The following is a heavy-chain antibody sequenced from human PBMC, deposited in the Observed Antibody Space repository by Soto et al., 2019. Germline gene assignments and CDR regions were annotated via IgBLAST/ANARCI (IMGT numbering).Heavy chain of an antibody. CDR2: IYYSGST. V-gene: IGHV4-31*03. D-gene: IGHD2-15*01. Sequence: LDITSTVHGGSISRGAYYWSWIRQQPGKGLEWIGYIYYSGSTYYNPSLKSRVTISVDTSKNQFSLKLSSVTAADTAVYYCARAHRVCFCGSCYSDGEFDDWGQGNLLTVSS. J-gene: IGHJ4*02. CDR3: ARAHRVCFCGSCYSDGEFDD. CDR1: GGSISRGAYY.